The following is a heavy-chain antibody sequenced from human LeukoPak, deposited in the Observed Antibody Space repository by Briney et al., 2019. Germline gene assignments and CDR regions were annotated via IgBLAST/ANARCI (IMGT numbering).Heavy chain of an antibody. D-gene: IGHD3-22*01. Sequence: SVKVSCKASGGTFISYAISWVRQAPGQGREWMGRIITIFGKANNAQKFQGRVTITTDEYTSTAYMELRKLRSEDTAVYYCASYDYYHGSGYYPFPYWGQGTLVTVSS. J-gene: IGHJ4*02. CDR1: GGTFISYA. V-gene: IGHV1-69*05. CDR3: ASYDYYHGSGYYPFPY. CDR2: IITIFGKA.